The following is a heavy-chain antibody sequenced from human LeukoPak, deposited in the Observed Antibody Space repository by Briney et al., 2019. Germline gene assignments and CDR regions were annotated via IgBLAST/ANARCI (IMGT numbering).Heavy chain of an antibody. CDR1: GGSVSSGSYY. V-gene: IGHV4-31*03. CDR3: AREPYCSGGSCYPFDY. D-gene: IGHD2-15*01. CDR2: IYYSGST. J-gene: IGHJ4*02. Sequence: SETLSLTCTVSGGSVSSGSYYWSWIRQHPGKGLEWIGYIYYSGSTYYNPSLKSRVTISVDTSKNQFSLKLSSVTAADTAVYYCAREPYCSGGSCYPFDYWGQGTLVTVSS.